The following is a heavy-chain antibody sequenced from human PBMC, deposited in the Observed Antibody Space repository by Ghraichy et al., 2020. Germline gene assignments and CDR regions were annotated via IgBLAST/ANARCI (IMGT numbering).Heavy chain of an antibody. D-gene: IGHD4-17*01. CDR2: IRYDGSNK. CDR3: AKDLFRFLDYGDYPGH. Sequence: GGSLRRSCAASGFTFSSYGMHWVRQAPGKGLEWVAFIRYDGSNKYYADSVKGRFTISRDNSKNTLYLQMNSLRAEDTAVYYCAKDLFRFLDYGDYPGHWGQGTLVTVSS. J-gene: IGHJ4*02. V-gene: IGHV3-30*02. CDR1: GFTFSSYG.